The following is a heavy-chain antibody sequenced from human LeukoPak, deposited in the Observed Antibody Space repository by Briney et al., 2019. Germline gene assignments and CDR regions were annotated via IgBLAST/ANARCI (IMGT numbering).Heavy chain of an antibody. Sequence: GGSLRLSCAASGFTFGSYEMNWVRQAPGKGLEWVSYISSSGSTVYYADSVKGRFTISRDNARNSLYLQMNSLRAEDTAVYYCLSSGWFFDYWGQGTLVTVSS. CDR3: LSSGWFFDY. D-gene: IGHD6-19*01. J-gene: IGHJ4*02. CDR1: GFTFGSYE. V-gene: IGHV3-48*03. CDR2: ISSSGSTV.